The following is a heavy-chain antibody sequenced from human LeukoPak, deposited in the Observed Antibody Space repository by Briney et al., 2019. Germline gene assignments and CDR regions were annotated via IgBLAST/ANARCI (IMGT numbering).Heavy chain of an antibody. Sequence: ASVKVSCKTSGYTFISHHLHWVRQAPGQGLEWMGVINPDGGTTIYAQNFQGRVTITTDESTSTAYMELSSLRSEDTAVYYCARDFPGSSGYMDVWGKGTTVTVSS. D-gene: IGHD6-6*01. CDR3: ARDFPGSSGYMDV. J-gene: IGHJ6*03. V-gene: IGHV1-46*01. CDR1: GYTFISHH. CDR2: INPDGGTT.